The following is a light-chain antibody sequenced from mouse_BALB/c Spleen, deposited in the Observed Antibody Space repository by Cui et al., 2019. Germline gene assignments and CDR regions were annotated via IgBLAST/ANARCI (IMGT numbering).Light chain of an antibody. CDR2: LTS. V-gene: IGKV4-68*01. Sequence: QLVLTQSPALMSASPGEKVTMTCSASSSVSYMYWYQPKPRSSPKPWIDLTSNLASGVPARFSGSGSGTSYSLTISSMEAEDAATYYCQQWSSNPLTFGAGTKLELK. CDR1: SSVSY. CDR3: QQWSSNPLT. J-gene: IGKJ5*01.